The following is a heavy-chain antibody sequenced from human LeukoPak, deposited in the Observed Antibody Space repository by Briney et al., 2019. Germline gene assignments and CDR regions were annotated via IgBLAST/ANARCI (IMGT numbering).Heavy chain of an antibody. J-gene: IGHJ6*03. CDR1: GGTFSSYA. CDR2: IIPIFGTA. V-gene: IGHV1-69*13. D-gene: IGHD3-3*01. Sequence: ASVKVSCKASGGTFSSYAISWVRQAPGQGLEWMGGIIPIFGTANYAQKFQGRVTITADESTSTAYMELSSLRSEDTAVYYCAESYYDFWSGSDRARRDFYYYMDVWGKGTTVTVSS. CDR3: AESYYDFWSGSDRARRDFYYYMDV.